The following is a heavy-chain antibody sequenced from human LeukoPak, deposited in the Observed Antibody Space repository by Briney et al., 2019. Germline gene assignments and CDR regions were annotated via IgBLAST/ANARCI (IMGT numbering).Heavy chain of an antibody. CDR2: IYCSGST. D-gene: IGHD2-21*02. J-gene: IGHJ4*02. V-gene: IGHV4-39*01. CDR3: ARLERLLFRTWDY. Sequence: SETLSLTCTVSGGSISSSSYYWGWIRQPPGKGLEWIGSIYCSGSTYYNPSLKSRVTISVDTSKNQFSLKLSSVTAADTAVYYCARLERLLFRTWDYWGQGTLVTVSS. CDR1: GGSISSSSYY.